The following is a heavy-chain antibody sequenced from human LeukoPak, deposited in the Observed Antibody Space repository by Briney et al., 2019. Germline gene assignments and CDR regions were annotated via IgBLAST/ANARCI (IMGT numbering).Heavy chain of an antibody. V-gene: IGHV3-23*01. Sequence: DPGGSLRLSCAASGFTFTSYSMNWVGQAPGKGLEWVSTISGGGGSTYYADSVKGRFTISRDNSKNTLYLQVNSLRAEDTAVYYCAKGGKWDVTPFDYWGQGTLVTVSS. J-gene: IGHJ4*02. CDR3: AKGGKWDVTPFDY. D-gene: IGHD1-26*01. CDR2: ISGGGGST. CDR1: GFTFTSYS.